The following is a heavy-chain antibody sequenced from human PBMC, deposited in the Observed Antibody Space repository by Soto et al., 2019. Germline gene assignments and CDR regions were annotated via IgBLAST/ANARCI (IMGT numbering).Heavy chain of an antibody. CDR2: ISYDESYK. CDR3: ARALDFWSADFDY. J-gene: IGHJ4*02. V-gene: IGHV3-30-3*01. D-gene: IGHD3-3*01. CDR1: RFAFRSYA. Sequence: GGSLRLSYAACRFAFRSYAMHWVRQAPGKGLEWVAIISYDESYKYYADYVNGRFTISRDNSKNTLYLQMNSLRTEDAAVYYCARALDFWSADFDYWGQGSLVTSPQ.